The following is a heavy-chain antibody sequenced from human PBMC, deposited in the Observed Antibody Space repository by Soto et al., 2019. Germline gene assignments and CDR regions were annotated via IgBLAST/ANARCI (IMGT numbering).Heavy chain of an antibody. V-gene: IGHV1-24*01. D-gene: IGHD3-16*01. CDR1: GYTLTELS. CDR3: ATLGFSSAIELFDY. CDR2: FDPEDGET. Sequence: EASVKVSCKVSGYTLTELSMHWVRQAPGKGLEWMGGFDPEDGETIYAQKFQGRVTMTEDTSTDTAYMELSSLRSEDTAVYYCATLGFSSAIELFDYWGQGTLVTVSS. J-gene: IGHJ4*02.